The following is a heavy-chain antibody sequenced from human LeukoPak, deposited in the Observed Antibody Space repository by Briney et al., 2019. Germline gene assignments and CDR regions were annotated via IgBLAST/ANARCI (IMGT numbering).Heavy chain of an antibody. J-gene: IGHJ4*02. CDR2: INHSGST. V-gene: IGHV4-34*01. CDR1: GGSISSYY. Sequence: PSETLSLTCTVSGGSISSYYWSWIRQPPGKGLEWIGEINHSGSTNYNPSLKSRVTISVDTSKNQFSLKLSSVTAADTAVYYCARGGDHLGYWGQGTLVTVSS. D-gene: IGHD4-17*01. CDR3: ARGGDHLGY.